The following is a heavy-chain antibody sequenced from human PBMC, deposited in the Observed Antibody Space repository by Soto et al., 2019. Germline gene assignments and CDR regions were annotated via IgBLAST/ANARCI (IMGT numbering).Heavy chain of an antibody. CDR2: MYGSGST. J-gene: IGHJ6*02. Sequence: SETLSLTCTVSGESISTYYWSWIRQPAGKELEWIGRMYGSGSTNYSPFLKSRVAMSVDTSKNQFSLKLKSVTAADMAVYYCARVLLERRHYFGMGVWGQGTTVTVSS. CDR1: GESISTYY. CDR3: ARVLLERRHYFGMGV. D-gene: IGHD1-1*01. V-gene: IGHV4-4*07.